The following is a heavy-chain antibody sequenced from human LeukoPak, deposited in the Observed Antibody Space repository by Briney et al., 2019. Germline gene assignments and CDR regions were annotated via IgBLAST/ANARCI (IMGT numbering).Heavy chain of an antibody. CDR1: GFTFSGYA. Sequence: GGSLRLSCAASGFTFSGYAMSWVRQAPGKGLEWVSAISGSGGSTYYADSLKGRFTISRDNSKNTLYLQMNSLRAEDTAVYYCAKPRYYDSSGYYTRPYYFDYWGQGTLVTVSS. CDR3: AKPRYYDSSGYYTRPYYFDY. D-gene: IGHD3-22*01. J-gene: IGHJ4*02. CDR2: ISGSGGST. V-gene: IGHV3-23*01.